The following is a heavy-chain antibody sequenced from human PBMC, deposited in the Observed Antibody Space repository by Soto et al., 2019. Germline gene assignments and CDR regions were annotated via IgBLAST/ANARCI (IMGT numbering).Heavy chain of an antibody. CDR2: ISYDGSNK. Sequence: GGSLRLSCAASGFPFSSYAMPWVRQAPGKGLEWVAVISYDGSNKYYADSVKGRFTISRDNSKNTLYLQMNSLRAEDTAVYYCARDARYCSGGSCYPLFDYWGQGT. D-gene: IGHD2-15*01. V-gene: IGHV3-30-3*01. J-gene: IGHJ4*02. CDR3: ARDARYCSGGSCYPLFDY. CDR1: GFPFSSYA.